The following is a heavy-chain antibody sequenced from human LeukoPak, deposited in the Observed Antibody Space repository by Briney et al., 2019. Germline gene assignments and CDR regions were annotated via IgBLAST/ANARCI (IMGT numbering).Heavy chain of an antibody. V-gene: IGHV4-59*01. CDR1: GGSISSYY. D-gene: IGHD1-14*01. Sequence: SETLSLTCTVSGGSISSYYWSWIRQPPGKGLEWIGYIYYSGSTNYNPSLKSRVTISLDTSKNQFSLKLSSVSAADTAVYYCARDEGNLYRTTFAFNIWGQGQWSPSLQ. J-gene: IGHJ3*02. CDR2: IYYSGST. CDR3: ARDEGNLYRTTFAFNI.